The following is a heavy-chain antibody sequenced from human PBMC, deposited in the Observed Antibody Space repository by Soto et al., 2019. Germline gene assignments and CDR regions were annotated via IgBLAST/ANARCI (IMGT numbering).Heavy chain of an antibody. V-gene: IGHV3-30-3*01. CDR1: GFTFSSYA. CDR3: ARDRVHSSSSYYYYGMDV. Sequence: GGSLRLSCAASGFTFSSYAMHWVRQAPGKGLEWVAVISYDGSNKYYADSVKGRFTISRDNSKNTLYLQMNSLRAEDTAVYYCARDRVHSSSSYYYYGMDVWGQGTTVTVSS. D-gene: IGHD6-6*01. CDR2: ISYDGSNK. J-gene: IGHJ6*02.